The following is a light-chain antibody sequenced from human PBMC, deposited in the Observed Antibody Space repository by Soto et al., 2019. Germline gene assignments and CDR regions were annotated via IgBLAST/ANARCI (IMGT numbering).Light chain of an antibody. CDR2: DVS. CDR1: SSDVGGYNY. CDR3: SSYTSSSPWV. Sequence: QSALTQPASVSGSPGQSITISCTGTSSDVGGYNYVSCYQQHPGKAPKLMIYDVSNRPSGVSNRFSGSKSGNTASLTISGLQAEDEADYYCSSYTSSSPWVFGGGTKVTVL. V-gene: IGLV2-14*01. J-gene: IGLJ3*02.